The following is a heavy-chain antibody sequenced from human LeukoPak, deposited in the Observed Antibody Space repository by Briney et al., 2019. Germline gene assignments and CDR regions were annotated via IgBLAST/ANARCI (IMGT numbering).Heavy chain of an antibody. CDR3: ARDYDILTGYYYYYYYGMDV. CDR1: GYTSTSYY. J-gene: IGHJ6*02. D-gene: IGHD3-9*01. V-gene: IGHV1-46*01. Sequence: ASVKVSCKASGYTSTSYYMHWVRQAPGQGLEWMGIINPSGGSTSYAQKFQGRVTMTRDTSTSTVYMELSSLRSEDTAVYYCARDYDILTGYYYYYYYGMDVWGQGTTVTVSS. CDR2: INPSGGST.